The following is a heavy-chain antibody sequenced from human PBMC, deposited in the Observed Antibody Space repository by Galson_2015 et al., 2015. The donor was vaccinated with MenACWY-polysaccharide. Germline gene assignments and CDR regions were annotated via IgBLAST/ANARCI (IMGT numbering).Heavy chain of an antibody. CDR2: IRYDGRDK. Sequence: SLRLSCAASGFTFSSYGMHWVRQAPGKGLKWVAFIRYDGRDKYYADSVKGRFTLSRDNSKNTLYLQMDSLRAEDTAVYYCAKDRTDTASDGDYWGQGTLVTDSS. CDR1: GFTFSSYG. D-gene: IGHD5-18*01. V-gene: IGHV3-30*02. J-gene: IGHJ4*02. CDR3: AKDRTDTASDGDY.